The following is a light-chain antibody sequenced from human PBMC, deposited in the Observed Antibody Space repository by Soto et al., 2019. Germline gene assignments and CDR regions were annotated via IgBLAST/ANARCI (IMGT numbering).Light chain of an antibody. V-gene: IGLV4-69*01. CDR3: QTWGTGPHGV. J-gene: IGLJ3*02. Sequence: QPVLTQSPSASASLGASVKLTCTLSSGHSSYAIAWHQQQPEKGPRYLMKLNSDGSHSKGDGIPDRFSGSSSGAERYLTISSLQSEDEADYYCQTWGTGPHGVFGGGTKVTVL. CDR2: LNSDGSH. CDR1: SGHSSYA.